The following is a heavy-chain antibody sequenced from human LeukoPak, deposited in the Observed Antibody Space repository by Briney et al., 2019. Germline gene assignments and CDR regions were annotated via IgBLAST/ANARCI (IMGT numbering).Heavy chain of an antibody. CDR3: AKTHDSSSWGFDY. V-gene: IGHV3-30*04. Sequence: GGSLRLSCAASGFIFSSYAMHWVRQAPGKGLEWLAFISYDGSNKYYADSVKGQFTISRYNSKNTLYLQMNTLRTEDTAVYYCAKTHDSSSWGFDYWGPGTLVTVSS. D-gene: IGHD6-13*01. CDR1: GFIFSSYA. J-gene: IGHJ4*02. CDR2: ISYDGSNK.